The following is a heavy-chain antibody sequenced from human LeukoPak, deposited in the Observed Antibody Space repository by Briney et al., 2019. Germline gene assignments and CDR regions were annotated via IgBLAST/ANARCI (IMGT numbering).Heavy chain of an antibody. CDR2: LYSGSST. D-gene: IGHD6-19*01. J-gene: IGHJ4*02. CDR3: ARARTYSSGWWYYFDY. Sequence: GGSLRLSCAASGFTVSSNYMSWVRQAPGKGLEWVSILYSGSSTYYADSVKGRFTISRDTSRNALYLQMNSLRAEDTAIYYCARARTYSSGWWYYFDYWGQGTLVTVSS. CDR1: GFTVSSNY. V-gene: IGHV3-66*01.